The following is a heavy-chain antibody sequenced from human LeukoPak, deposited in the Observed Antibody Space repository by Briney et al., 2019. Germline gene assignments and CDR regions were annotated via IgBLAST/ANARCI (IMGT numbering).Heavy chain of an antibody. CDR3: ARDLNYVTLGYDILADVGYYFNY. J-gene: IGHJ4*02. CDR2: ISPHNGNT. CDR1: GYTFTMYG. Sequence: GSSVKDSCKASGYTFTMYGISWVRQPPGQGLQGLGWISPHNGNTKYAQDLQGRVSMTTDTSTSTAYLELRSLRSDDTPIYYCARDLNYVTLGYDILADVGYYFNYWGQGSLVTVSS. V-gene: IGHV1-18*01. D-gene: IGHD3-9*01.